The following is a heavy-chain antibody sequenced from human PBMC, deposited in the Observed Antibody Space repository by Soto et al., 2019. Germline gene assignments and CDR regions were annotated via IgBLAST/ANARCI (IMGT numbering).Heavy chain of an antibody. J-gene: IGHJ5*02. CDR2: TYYRSKWDN. CDR1: GDSVSSNSAA. Sequence: QALSLTCAISGDSVSSNSAAWNWIRQSPSRGLEWLGRTYYRSKWDNDYAGSVKSRIPVTPDTSNNQVTLQMNSVTPEDTAVYHCAKSPAARGSNHWFDPWGQGTLVTVAS. CDR3: AKSPAARGSNHWFDP. D-gene: IGHD2-2*01. V-gene: IGHV6-1*01.